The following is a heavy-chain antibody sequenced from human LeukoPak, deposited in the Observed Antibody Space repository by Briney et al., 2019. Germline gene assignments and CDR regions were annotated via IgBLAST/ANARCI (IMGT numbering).Heavy chain of an antibody. CDR3: ARADIVVVPAAKADAFDI. J-gene: IGHJ3*02. V-gene: IGHV4-61*01. Sequence: KPSEILSLTCTVSGGSVSSGSYYWSWIRQPPGKGLEWIGYIYYSGSTNYNPSLKSRVTISVDTSKNQFSLKLSSVTAADTAVYYCARADIVVVPAAKADAFDIWGQGTMVTVSS. CDR2: IYYSGST. D-gene: IGHD2-2*01. CDR1: GGSVSSGSYY.